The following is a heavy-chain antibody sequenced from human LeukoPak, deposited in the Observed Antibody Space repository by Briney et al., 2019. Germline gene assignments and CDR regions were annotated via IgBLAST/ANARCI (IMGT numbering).Heavy chain of an antibody. D-gene: IGHD3-10*01. V-gene: IGHV3-9*03. Sequence: AGGSLRLSCAASGFTFDDYAMQWVRQAPGKGREWVSGISWNSGSIGYADSVKGRFTISRDNAKNFLYLQMNSLRAEDMALYYCAKDWEEQPSGTLDYWGQGTLVTVSS. J-gene: IGHJ4*02. CDR3: AKDWEEQPSGTLDY. CDR2: ISWNSGSI. CDR1: GFTFDDYA.